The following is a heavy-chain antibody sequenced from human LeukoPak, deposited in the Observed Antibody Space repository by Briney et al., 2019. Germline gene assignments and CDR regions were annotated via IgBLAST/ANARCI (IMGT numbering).Heavy chain of an antibody. J-gene: IGHJ3*02. D-gene: IGHD3-22*01. V-gene: IGHV4-39*01. CDR1: GGSISGSSYY. Sequence: KASETLSLTCTVSGGSISGSSYYWGWIRQPPGKGLEWIGSMYYSGSTYYNPSLKSRVTISVDTSKNQFSLKLSSVTAADTAVYYCARRSGYYSGAFDIWGQGTMVTVSS. CDR3: ARRSGYYSGAFDI. CDR2: MYYSGST.